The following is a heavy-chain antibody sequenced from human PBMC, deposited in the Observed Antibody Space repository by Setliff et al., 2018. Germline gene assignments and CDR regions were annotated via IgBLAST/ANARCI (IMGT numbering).Heavy chain of an antibody. CDR1: GDSISSSSYY. Sequence: SETLSLTCTVSGDSISSSSYYWGWIRQPPGKGLEWIGCIYYSGSTYYNPSLKSRVTISVDTSKNQFSLKLTSVTAADTAVYYCARSVVVIAYDAFDIWGQGTMVTVSS. CDR3: ARSVVVIAYDAFDI. CDR2: IYYSGST. V-gene: IGHV4-39*01. D-gene: IGHD2-21*01. J-gene: IGHJ3*02.